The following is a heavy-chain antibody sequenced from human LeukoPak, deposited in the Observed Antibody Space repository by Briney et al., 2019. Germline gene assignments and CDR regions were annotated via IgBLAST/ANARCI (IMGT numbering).Heavy chain of an antibody. Sequence: GGSLRLSCAASGFTFSSYAMSWVREAPGKGLKWGSTINDNGAGTYYADSVKGGFTISRDNSYNTVSLQMNSLRAEDTAVYYCARAPIVVVPAAQHLYYYYGMDVWGQGTTVTVSS. V-gene: IGHV3-23*01. CDR3: ARAPIVVVPAAQHLYYYYGMDV. CDR2: INDNGAGT. CDR1: GFTFSSYA. J-gene: IGHJ6*02. D-gene: IGHD2-2*01.